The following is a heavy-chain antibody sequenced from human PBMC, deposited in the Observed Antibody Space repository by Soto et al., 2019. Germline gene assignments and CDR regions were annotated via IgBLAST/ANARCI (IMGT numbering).Heavy chain of an antibody. Sequence: QVQLVESGGGVVQPGRSLRLSCAASGFTFSSYGMHWVRQAPGKGLEWVAVISHDGSNKYYADSVKGRFTISRDNSKNTLYLQMNSLRAEDTAVYYCAKDWVGWGQGTLVTVSS. CDR1: GFTFSSYG. J-gene: IGHJ4*02. CDR2: ISHDGSNK. CDR3: AKDWVG. D-gene: IGHD1-26*01. V-gene: IGHV3-30*18.